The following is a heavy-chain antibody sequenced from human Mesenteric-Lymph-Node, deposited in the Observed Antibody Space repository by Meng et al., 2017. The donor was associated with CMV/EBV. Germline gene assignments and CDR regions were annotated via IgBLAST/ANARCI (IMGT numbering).Heavy chain of an antibody. V-gene: IGHV3-74*01. J-gene: IGHJ4*02. CDR3: AKEGDGGIQLWSQKYVFDY. CDR1: GFTFSTYW. CDR2: IDNDGSTT. Sequence: GESLKISCAASGFTFSTYWMHWVRQAPGKGLVWVSRIDNDGSTTGSADSVKGRFTISRDNSKNTLYLQMNSLRDEDTAVYHCAKEGDGGIQLWSQKYVFDYWGQGTLVTVSS. D-gene: IGHD5-18*01.